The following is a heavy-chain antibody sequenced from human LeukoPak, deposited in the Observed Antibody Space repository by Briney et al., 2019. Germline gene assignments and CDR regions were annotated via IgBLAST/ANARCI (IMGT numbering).Heavy chain of an antibody. V-gene: IGHV1-18*01. CDR1: GYTFTSYG. D-gene: IGHD4-17*01. Sequence: GASVKVSCKASGYTFTSYGISWVRQAPGQGLEWMGWISAYNGNTNYAQKLQGRVTMTTDTSTSTAYMELRSLRSDDTAVYYCAREGGRPTVTTLFDYWGQGTLVTVSS. J-gene: IGHJ4*02. CDR3: AREGGRPTVTTLFDY. CDR2: ISAYNGNT.